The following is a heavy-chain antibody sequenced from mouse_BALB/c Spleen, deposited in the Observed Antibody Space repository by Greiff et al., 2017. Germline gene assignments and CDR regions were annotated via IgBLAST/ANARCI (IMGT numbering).Heavy chain of an antibody. V-gene: IGHV1-4*01. J-gene: IGHJ4*01. CDR1: GYTFTSYT. CDR2: INPSSGYT. D-gene: IGHD2-1*01. Sequence: QVQLQQSGAELARPGASVKMSCKASGYTFTSYTMHWVKQRPGQGLEWIGYINPSSGYTNYNQKFKDKATLTADKSSSTAYMQLSSLTSEDSAVYYCARLGKQYYAMDYWGQGTSVTVSS. CDR3: ARLGKQYYAMDY.